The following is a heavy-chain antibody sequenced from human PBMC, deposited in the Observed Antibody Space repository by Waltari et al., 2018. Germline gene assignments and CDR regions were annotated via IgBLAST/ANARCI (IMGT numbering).Heavy chain of an antibody. Sequence: QIILKESGPTLVKPTQTLTLTCTFSGISLSSSGVALGWIRQPPGKALDCLALIFWDDDKLYSPLLESRLTITKDTSKNQVVLSMANMNPADTATYFCVHRWREGYTSRRPFDYWGQGILVTVSS. J-gene: IGHJ4*02. V-gene: IGHV2-5*02. CDR1: GISLSSSGVA. CDR2: IFWDDDK. D-gene: IGHD6-13*01. CDR3: VHRWREGYTSRRPFDY.